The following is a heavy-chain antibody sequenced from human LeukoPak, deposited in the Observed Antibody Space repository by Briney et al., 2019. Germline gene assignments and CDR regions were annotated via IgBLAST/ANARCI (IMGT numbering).Heavy chain of an antibody. CDR1: GFTFSSYA. CDR2: ISGSGGSI. Sequence: GGSLRLSCAASGFTFSSYAMSWVRQTPGKGLQRVSTISGSGGSIHYADSVMGRFTISRDNSKNSLYLQMNSLRAEDTAVYSCAKGHYSSTWPPHFDYWGQGTLVTVPS. V-gene: IGHV3-23*01. J-gene: IGHJ4*02. CDR3: AKGHYSSTWPPHFDY. D-gene: IGHD2-2*01.